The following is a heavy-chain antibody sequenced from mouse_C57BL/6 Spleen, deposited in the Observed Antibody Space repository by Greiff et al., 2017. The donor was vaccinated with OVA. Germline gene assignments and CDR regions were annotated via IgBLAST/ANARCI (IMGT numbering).Heavy chain of an antibody. J-gene: IGHJ4*01. CDR1: GYSITSGYY. D-gene: IGHD1-1*01. V-gene: IGHV3-6*01. Sequence: VQLKESGPGLVKPSQSLSLTCSVTGYSITSGYYWNWIRQFPGNKLEWMGYISYDGSNNYNPSLKNRISITRDTSKNQFFLKLNSVTTEDTATYYCARVDYGSSYVAAMDYWGQGTSVTVSS. CDR2: ISYDGSN. CDR3: ARVDYGSSYVAAMDY.